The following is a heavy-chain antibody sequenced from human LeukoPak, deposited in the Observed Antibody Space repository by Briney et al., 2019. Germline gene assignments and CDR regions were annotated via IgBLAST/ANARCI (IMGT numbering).Heavy chain of an antibody. CDR1: GFTLSSYG. J-gene: IGHJ4*02. CDR2: IRYDGSNK. D-gene: IGHD3-10*01. Sequence: GGSLRLSCAASGFTLSSYGMHWVRQAPGKGLEWVAFIRYDGSNKYYADSVKGRFTISRDNSKNTLYLQMNSLRAEDTAVYYCANGQYYYGSGSRIGGEYYFDYWGQGTLVTVSS. CDR3: ANGQYYYGSGSRIGGEYYFDY. V-gene: IGHV3-30*02.